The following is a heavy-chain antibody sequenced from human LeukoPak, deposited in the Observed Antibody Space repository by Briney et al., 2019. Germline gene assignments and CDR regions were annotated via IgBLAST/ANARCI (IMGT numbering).Heavy chain of an antibody. V-gene: IGHV3-7*01. CDR1: GFIFSNYW. J-gene: IGHJ4*02. CDR3: ARDHTDPGLFFDS. Sequence: GGSLRLSCAASGFIFSNYWMTWVRQAPGKGLEWVASIKFDGSEKYNVASVKGRFTISRDNAKNSLYRQMNSLRAEDTALYYCARDHTDPGLFFDSWGQGTLVTVSS. CDR2: IKFDGSEK. D-gene: IGHD2-21*01.